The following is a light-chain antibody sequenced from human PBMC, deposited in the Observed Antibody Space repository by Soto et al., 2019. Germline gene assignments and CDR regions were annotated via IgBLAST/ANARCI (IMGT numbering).Light chain of an antibody. CDR1: NIGSKS. CDR3: QVWDSSTDHPV. J-gene: IGLJ1*01. Sequence: SYELTQPPSVSVAPGKTARITCGRNNIGSKSVHWYQLKPGQAPVLVIYYDSDRPSGIPERFSGSNSGNTATLTISRVEAGDEAEYYCQVWDSSTDHPVFATGTKVTVL. CDR2: YDS. V-gene: IGLV3-21*04.